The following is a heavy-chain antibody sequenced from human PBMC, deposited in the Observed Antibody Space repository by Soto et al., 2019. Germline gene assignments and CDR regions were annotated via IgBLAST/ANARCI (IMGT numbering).Heavy chain of an antibody. D-gene: IGHD6-13*01. V-gene: IGHV5-10-1*01. CDR1: GHSFTSYW. CDR2: IDPSDSYT. J-gene: IGHJ6*02. CDR3: ASTRVSIAAAESYGMDV. Sequence: PAESRKISSNGSGHSFTSYWISWVRQMPGSGLEWMGRIDPSDSYTNYSPSFQGHVTISADKSISTAYLQWSSLKASDTAMYYCASTRVSIAAAESYGMDVWGQGTTVTVSS.